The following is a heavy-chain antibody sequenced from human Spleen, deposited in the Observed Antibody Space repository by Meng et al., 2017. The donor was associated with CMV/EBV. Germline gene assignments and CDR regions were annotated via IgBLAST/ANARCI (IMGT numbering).Heavy chain of an antibody. CDR3: ARGLSYCSGGSCYRLHWFDP. Sequence: TSYDINWVRQATGQGLDWMGWMNPNSGNTGYAQKFQGRVTMTRNTSISTAYMELSSLRSEDTAVYYCARGLSYCSGGSCYRLHWFDPWGQGTLVTVSS. CDR1: TSYD. D-gene: IGHD2-15*01. V-gene: IGHV1-8*01. CDR2: MNPNSGNT. J-gene: IGHJ5*02.